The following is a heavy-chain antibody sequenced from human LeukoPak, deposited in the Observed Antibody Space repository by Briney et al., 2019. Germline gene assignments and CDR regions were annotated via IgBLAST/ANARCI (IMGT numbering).Heavy chain of an antibody. D-gene: IGHD3-10*01. CDR1: GYTFTSYD. Sequence: ASVKVSCKASGYTFTSYDINWVRQATGQGLEWTGWMNPNSGNTGYAQKFQGRVTITRNTSISTAYMELSSLRSEDTAVYYCARGAGYYYGSGSHDYWGQGTLVTVSS. J-gene: IGHJ4*02. CDR2: MNPNSGNT. CDR3: ARGAGYYYGSGSHDY. V-gene: IGHV1-8*03.